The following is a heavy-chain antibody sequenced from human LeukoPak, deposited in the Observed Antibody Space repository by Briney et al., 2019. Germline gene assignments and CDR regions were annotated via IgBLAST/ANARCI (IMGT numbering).Heavy chain of an antibody. Sequence: PSETLSLTCAVYGGSFSGYYWSWIRQPPGKGLEWIGEINHSGSTNYNPSLKSRVTISVDTSKNQFSLKLSSVTAADTAVYYCARGPAIVVVVAATRENWFDPWGQGTLVTVSS. CDR3: ARGPAIVVVVAATRENWFDP. D-gene: IGHD2-15*01. V-gene: IGHV4-34*01. CDR2: INHSGST. J-gene: IGHJ5*02. CDR1: GGSFSGYY.